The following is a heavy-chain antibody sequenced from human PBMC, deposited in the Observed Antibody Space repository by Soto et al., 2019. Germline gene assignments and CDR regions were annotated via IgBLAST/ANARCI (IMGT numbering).Heavy chain of an antibody. CDR2: IYYSGST. CDR3: AREPDIYCSGGSCYPYFDY. D-gene: IGHD2-15*01. V-gene: IGHV4-59*01. CDR1: GGSISSYY. Sequence: QVQLQESGPGLVKPSETLSLTCTVSGGSISSYYWSWIRQPPGKGLEWIGYIYYSGSTKYNPSLKSRVTISVDTSKNQFSLKLSSVTAADTAVYYCAREPDIYCSGGSCYPYFDYWGQGTLVTVSS. J-gene: IGHJ4*02.